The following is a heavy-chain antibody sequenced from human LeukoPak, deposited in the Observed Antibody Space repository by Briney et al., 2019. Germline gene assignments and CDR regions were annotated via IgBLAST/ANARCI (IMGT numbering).Heavy chain of an antibody. CDR2: ISYDGSNK. D-gene: IGHD3-22*01. Sequence: GGSLRLSCAASGFTFSSYAMHWVRQAPGKGLECMSVISYDGSNKYYADSVKGRFTISRDNSKNTLYLQMNSLRAEDTAVYYCARSPPIYYYDSSGYYYSPYYYGMDVWGQGTTVTVSS. CDR1: GFTFSSYA. V-gene: IGHV3-30-3*01. CDR3: ARSPPIYYYDSSGYYYSPYYYGMDV. J-gene: IGHJ6*02.